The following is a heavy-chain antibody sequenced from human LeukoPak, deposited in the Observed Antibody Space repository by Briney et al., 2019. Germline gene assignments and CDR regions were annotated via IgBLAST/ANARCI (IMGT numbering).Heavy chain of an antibody. D-gene: IGHD6-19*01. CDR2: IYWDDDK. V-gene: IGHV2-5*02. J-gene: IGHJ4*02. Sequence: SGPTLVKPTQTLTLTCTFSGFSLITSGVGVGWLRQPPGKALEWLALIYWDDDKRYSPSLRNRLTITKDTSKNQVVLTMTNMDPADTASYNCAHRRGMGNYNRGWPTGYFDYWGQGTLVTASS. CDR3: AHRRGMGNYNRGWPTGYFDY. CDR1: GFSLITSGVG.